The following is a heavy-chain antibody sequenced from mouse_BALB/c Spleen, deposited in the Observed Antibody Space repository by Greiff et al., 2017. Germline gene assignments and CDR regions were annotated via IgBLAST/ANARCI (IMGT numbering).Heavy chain of an antibody. Sequence: VKLMESGAELMKPGASVKISCKATGYTFSSYWIEWVKQRPGHGLEWIGEILPGSGSTNYNEKFKGKATFTADTSSNTAYMQLSSLTSEDSAVYYCARSNSVVATGGAMDYWGQGTSVTVSS. D-gene: IGHD1-1*01. CDR3: ARSNSVVATGGAMDY. V-gene: IGHV1-9*01. J-gene: IGHJ4*01. CDR1: GYTFSSYW. CDR2: ILPGSGST.